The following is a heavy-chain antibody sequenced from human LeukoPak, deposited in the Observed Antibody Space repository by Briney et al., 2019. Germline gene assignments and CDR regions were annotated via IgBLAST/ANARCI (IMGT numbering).Heavy chain of an antibody. CDR3: AREGAYTNWFDP. CDR1: GGSISSSSYY. V-gene: IGHV4-39*07. D-gene: IGHD3-16*01. Sequence: SETLSLTCTVSGGSISSSSYYWGWIRQPPGKGLEWIGSIYYSGSTYYNPSLKSRVTISVDTSKNQFSLKLSSVTAADTAVYYCAREGAYTNWFDPWGQGTPVTVSS. J-gene: IGHJ5*02. CDR2: IYYSGST.